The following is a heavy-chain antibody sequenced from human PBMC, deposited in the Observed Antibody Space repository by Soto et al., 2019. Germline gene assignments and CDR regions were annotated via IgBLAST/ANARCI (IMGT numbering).Heavy chain of an antibody. CDR3: ARMIFGRNVYYFDY. CDR1: GYSFTDYD. D-gene: IGHD3-3*01. Sequence: GASVKVSCKTSGYSFTDYDIHWVRQAAGQGLEWMGWMNPGNNQHVYTQKFRGRVTVSTDTSITTTDMDPVDTATYYCARMIFGRNVYYFDYWGRGTLVTVSS. V-gene: IGHV1-8*01. CDR2: MNPGNNQH. J-gene: IGHJ4*02.